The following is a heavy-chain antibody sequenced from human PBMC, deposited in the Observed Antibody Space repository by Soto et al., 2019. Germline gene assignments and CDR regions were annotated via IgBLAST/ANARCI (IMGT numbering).Heavy chain of an antibody. V-gene: IGHV1-46*01. D-gene: IGHD1-26*01. CDR3: ARGWADFATRGSFDY. CDR1: GYTFTNYY. Sequence: QVQLVQSGAEVKRPGASVKVSCKASGYTFTNYYMHWARQAPGQGLAWMGVIHYSGATPTYAPKFQGRGTRALYTSTSTVYVELSSLTAKDTAVYYCARGWADFATRGSFDYWGQGTLVTVSS. CDR2: IHYSGATP. J-gene: IGHJ4*02.